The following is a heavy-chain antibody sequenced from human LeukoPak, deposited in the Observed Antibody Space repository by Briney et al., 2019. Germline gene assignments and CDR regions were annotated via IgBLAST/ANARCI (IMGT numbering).Heavy chain of an antibody. Sequence: ASVKVSCKASGYTFTSYYMHWVRQAPGQGLEWMGWINPNSGGTNYAQKFQGRVTMTRDTSISTAYMDLSRLRSDDTAVYYCARDYYDRIDIWGQGTMVTVSS. CDR1: GYTFTSYY. V-gene: IGHV1-2*02. CDR2: INPNSGGT. J-gene: IGHJ3*02. CDR3: ARDYYDRIDI. D-gene: IGHD3-22*01.